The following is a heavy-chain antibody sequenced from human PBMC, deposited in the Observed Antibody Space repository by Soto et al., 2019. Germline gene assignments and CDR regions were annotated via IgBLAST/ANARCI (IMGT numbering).Heavy chain of an antibody. CDR2: ISSDGSRT. Sequence: LRLSCAVSGFSFSSYWMHWLRQAPGKGLVWVSRISSDGSRTTYADSVRGRFTISRDNAKNTLYMEMNGLRAEDTALYYCARAYGDSYFDYWGQGTPVTSP. J-gene: IGHJ4*02. CDR3: ARAYGDSYFDY. CDR1: GFSFSSYW. D-gene: IGHD4-17*01. V-gene: IGHV3-74*01.